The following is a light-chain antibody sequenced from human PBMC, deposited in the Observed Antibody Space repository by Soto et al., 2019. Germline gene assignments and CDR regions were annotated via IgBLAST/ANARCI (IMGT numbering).Light chain of an antibody. CDR2: GAS. Sequence: EIVLTQSPGTLSLSPGERATLSCRASQSVSTNYLAWYQRKPGQAPRLLIYGASSRATGIPDRFSGSGSGTDFPLTITRLEPEDFAVYYCQQYSSSPPTFGQGTKVEIK. V-gene: IGKV3-20*01. CDR1: QSVSTNY. J-gene: IGKJ1*01. CDR3: QQYSSSPPT.